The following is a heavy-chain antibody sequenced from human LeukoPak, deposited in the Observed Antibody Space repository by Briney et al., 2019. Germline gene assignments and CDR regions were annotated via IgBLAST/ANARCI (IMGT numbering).Heavy chain of an antibody. D-gene: IGHD2-15*01. CDR1: GYTFTSYD. J-gene: IGHJ4*02. V-gene: IGHV1-8*01. Sequence: GASVKVSCKASGYTFTSYDINWVRQATGQGLEWMGWMNPNSGNTGYAQKFQGRVTMTRNTSISTAYMELSSLRSEDTAVYYCARANKQRYCSGGSCYKPYYFDYWGQGTLVTVSS. CDR2: MNPNSGNT. CDR3: ARANKQRYCSGGSCYKPYYFDY.